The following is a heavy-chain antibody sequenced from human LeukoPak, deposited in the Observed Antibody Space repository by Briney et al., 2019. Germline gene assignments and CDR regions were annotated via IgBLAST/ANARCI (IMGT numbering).Heavy chain of an antibody. CDR2: INPSGGNT. D-gene: IGHD2-2*01. CDR1: GYTFTSYY. CDR3: ARGIGPEAFQDIVVVPAAIGYAFDI. V-gene: IGHV1-46*01. Sequence: GASVTVSCKASGYTFTSYYMHWVRQAPGQGLEWMGIINPSGGNTSYAQKFQGRVTMTRDMSTSTVYMELSSLRSEDTAVYYCARGIGPEAFQDIVVVPAAIGYAFDIWGQGTMVTVSS. J-gene: IGHJ3*02.